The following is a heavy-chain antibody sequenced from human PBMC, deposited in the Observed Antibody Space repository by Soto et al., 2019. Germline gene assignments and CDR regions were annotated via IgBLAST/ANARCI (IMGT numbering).Heavy chain of an antibody. D-gene: IGHD2-15*01. Sequence: QVQLVQSGAEVKKPGSSVKVSCKASGGTFSSYAISWVRQAPGQGLEWMGGIIPIFGTANYAQKFQGRVTITAEESTSTAYMELSSLRSEDTAVYYCARERRYCSGGSCPYYFDYWGQGTLVTVSS. CDR2: IIPIFGTA. CDR3: ARERRYCSGGSCPYYFDY. V-gene: IGHV1-69*01. J-gene: IGHJ4*02. CDR1: GGTFSSYA.